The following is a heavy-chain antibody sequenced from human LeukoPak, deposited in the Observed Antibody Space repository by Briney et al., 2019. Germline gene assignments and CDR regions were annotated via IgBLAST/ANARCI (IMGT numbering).Heavy chain of an antibody. J-gene: IGHJ5*02. CDR1: GGSISSYS. D-gene: IGHD6-13*01. V-gene: IGHV4-59*08. CDR2: IYYSGST. CDR3: ARHVRYSSILTKGYNWFDP. Sequence: SETLSLTCTVSGGSISSYSWSWIRQPPGKGLEWIGFIYYSGSTNYNPSLKSRVTISVDTSKNQFSLKLSSVTAADTAVYYCARHVRYSSILTKGYNWFDPWGQGTLVTVSS.